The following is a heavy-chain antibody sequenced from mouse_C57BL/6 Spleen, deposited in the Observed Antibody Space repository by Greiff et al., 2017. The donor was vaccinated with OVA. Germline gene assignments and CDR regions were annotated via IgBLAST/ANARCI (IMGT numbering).Heavy chain of an antibody. V-gene: IGHV3-6*01. CDR2: ISYDGSN. CDR1: GYSITSGYY. D-gene: IGHD2-1*01. Sequence: EVHLVESGPGLVKPSQSLSLTCSVTGYSITSGYYWNWIRQFPGNKLEWMGYISYDGSNNYNPSLKNRISITRDTSKNQFFLKLNSVTTEDTATYYCARGGYYGNYDPAGAMDYWGQGTSVTVSS. CDR3: ARGGYYGNYDPAGAMDY. J-gene: IGHJ4*01.